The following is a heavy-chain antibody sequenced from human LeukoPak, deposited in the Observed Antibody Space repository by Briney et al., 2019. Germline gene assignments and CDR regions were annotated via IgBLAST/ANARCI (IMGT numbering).Heavy chain of an antibody. Sequence: SETLSLTCTVSGGSISSSSYYWGWIRQPPGKGLEWTGSIYYSGSTYYNPSLKSRVTISVDTSKNQFSLKLSSVTAADTAVYYCARGGLWAPIRTWGQGTLVTVSS. CDR1: GGSISSSSYY. V-gene: IGHV4-39*01. D-gene: IGHD5-18*01. J-gene: IGHJ5*02. CDR3: ARGGLWAPIRT. CDR2: IYYSGST.